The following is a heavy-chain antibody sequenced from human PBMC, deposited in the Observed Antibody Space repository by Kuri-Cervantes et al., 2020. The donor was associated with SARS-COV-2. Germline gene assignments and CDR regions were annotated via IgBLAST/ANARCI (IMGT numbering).Heavy chain of an antibody. CDR3: ARGPYCSSTSCYMGWFDP. CDR2: IYYSGST. Sequence: GSLRLSCTVSGGCISSSSYYWGWIRQPPGKGLEWIGSIYYSGSTYYNPSLKSLVTISVDTSKNQFPLKLSSVTAADTAVYYCARGPYCSSTSCYMGWFDPWGQGTLVTVSS. CDR1: GGCISSSSYY. J-gene: IGHJ5*02. V-gene: IGHV4-39*06. D-gene: IGHD2-2*02.